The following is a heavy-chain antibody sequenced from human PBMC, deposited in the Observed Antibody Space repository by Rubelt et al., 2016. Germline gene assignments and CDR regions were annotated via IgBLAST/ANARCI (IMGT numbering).Heavy chain of an antibody. D-gene: IGHD6-19*01. V-gene: IGHV4-59*12. Sequence: QVQLQESGPRLVKPSETLSLTCTVSGGSMSTYYWSWIRQPPGKGLEWIGEINHSGSTNYNPSLKSRVTISVDTSKNQFSLKLSSVTAADTAVYYCARRNGYSSGWYSIRGAFDIWGQGTMVTVSS. CDR1: GGSMSTYY. CDR2: INHSGST. CDR3: ARRNGYSSGWYSIRGAFDI. J-gene: IGHJ3*02.